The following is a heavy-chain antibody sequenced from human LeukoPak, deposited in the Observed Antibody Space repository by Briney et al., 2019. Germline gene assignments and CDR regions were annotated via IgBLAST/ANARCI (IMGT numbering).Heavy chain of an antibody. CDR3: ARVINSGWLGELSD. CDR1: GFIFSNYW. Sequence: GGSLRLSCSASGFIFSNYWMTWVRQAPGKGLEWVANIKQDGSEKYYVDSVKGRFTISRDNAKNTLYLQMNSLRAEDTAVYYCARVINSGWLGELSDWGQGTLVTVSS. CDR2: IKQDGSEK. J-gene: IGHJ4*02. D-gene: IGHD6-19*01. V-gene: IGHV3-7*02.